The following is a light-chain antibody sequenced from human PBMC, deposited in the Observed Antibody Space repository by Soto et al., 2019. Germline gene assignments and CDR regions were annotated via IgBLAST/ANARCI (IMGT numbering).Light chain of an antibody. CDR3: TSYTSTNTWV. CDR1: SSDVGGSNY. V-gene: IGLV2-14*01. J-gene: IGLJ3*02. Sequence: QSVLTQPASVSGAPGQSITISCTGTSSDVGGSNYVSWYQQHPGNVPKLMIYEVIYRPSGVSNRFSGSKSGNTASLTISGLQAEDEADYYCTSYTSTNTWVFGGGTKLTVL. CDR2: EVI.